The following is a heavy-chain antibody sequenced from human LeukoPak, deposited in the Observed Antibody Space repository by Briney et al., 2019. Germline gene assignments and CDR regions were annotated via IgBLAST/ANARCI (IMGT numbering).Heavy chain of an antibody. D-gene: IGHD6-19*01. V-gene: IGHV3-23*01. J-gene: IGHJ5*02. Sequence: PGGSLRLSCAASGFTFSSYAMSWVRQAPGKGLEWVSAISDSGGSTYYADSVKGRFTISRDNSKNTMYLQMNSLRAEDTAVYYRAKEGGTYNTGWYWFDPWGRGTLVTVSS. CDR2: ISDSGGST. CDR1: GFTFSSYA. CDR3: AKEGGTYNTGWYWFDP.